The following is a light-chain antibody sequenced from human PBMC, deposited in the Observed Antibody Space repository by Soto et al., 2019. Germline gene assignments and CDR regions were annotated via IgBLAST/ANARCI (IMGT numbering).Light chain of an antibody. J-gene: IGLJ1*01. CDR3: ASLTTTNFV. Sequence: QSALTQPASVSGSPGQSVTISCTGTSSDIGAYNLVSWYQHHPDKAPKLMISEVSNRPSGVSDRFSGSKSGNTASLTISGLQSEDEADYYCASLTTTNFVFGTGTQLTVL. V-gene: IGLV2-14*01. CDR2: EVS. CDR1: SSDIGAYNL.